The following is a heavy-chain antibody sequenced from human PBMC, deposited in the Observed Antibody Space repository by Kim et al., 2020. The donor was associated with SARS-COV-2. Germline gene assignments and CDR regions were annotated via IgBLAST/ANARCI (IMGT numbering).Heavy chain of an antibody. CDR1: GGSISSGSYY. Sequence: SETLSLTCTVSGGSISSGSYYWSWIRQPAGKGLEWIGRIYTSGSTNYNPSLKSRVTISVDTSKNQFSLKLSSVTAADTAVYYCAAQGWFITGTTGTFDYWGQGTLVTVSS. CDR2: IYTSGST. D-gene: IGHD1-7*01. V-gene: IGHV4-61*02. J-gene: IGHJ4*02. CDR3: AAQGWFITGTTGTFDY.